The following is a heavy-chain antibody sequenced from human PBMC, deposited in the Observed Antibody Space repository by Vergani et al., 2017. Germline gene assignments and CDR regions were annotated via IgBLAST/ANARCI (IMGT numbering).Heavy chain of an antibody. CDR1: GFSLSNARMG. D-gene: IGHD5-18*01. Sequence: QVTLKESGPVLVKPTETLTLTCTVSGFSLSNARMGVSWIRQPPGKALEWLAHIFSNDEKYYSTSLKSRLTISKDTSKSQVVLTMTNMDPVDTATYYCARKQRGYSYGRGYNWFDPWGQGTLVTVSS. J-gene: IGHJ5*02. CDR2: IFSNDEK. V-gene: IGHV2-26*01. CDR3: ARKQRGYSYGRGYNWFDP.